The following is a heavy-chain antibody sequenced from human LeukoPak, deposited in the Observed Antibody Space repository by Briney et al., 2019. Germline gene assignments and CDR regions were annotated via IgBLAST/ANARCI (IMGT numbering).Heavy chain of an antibody. CDR2: ISSSGSTI. V-gene: IGHV3-48*03. CDR1: GFTFSSYE. D-gene: IGHD3-22*01. J-gene: IGHJ3*02. Sequence: PGGSLRLSCATSGFTFSSYEMNWVRQAPGKGLEWVSYISSSGSTIYYADSVKGRFTISRDNAKNSLYLQMNSLRAEDTAVYYCARSLYYDSSGYYPGGAFDIWGQGTMVTVSS. CDR3: ARSLYYDSSGYYPGGAFDI.